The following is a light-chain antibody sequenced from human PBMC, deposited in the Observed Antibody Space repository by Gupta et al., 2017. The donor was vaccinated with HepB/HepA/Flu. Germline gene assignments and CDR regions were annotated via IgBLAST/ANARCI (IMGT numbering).Light chain of an antibody. CDR1: SLRNCY. CDR3: NSRDSSGDHLVL. V-gene: IGLV3-19*01. J-gene: IGLJ2*01. CDR2: GKN. Sequence: SSELTQDPAVSVALGQTVRITCQGDSLRNCYASWYQQKPGRAPLLVIYGKNNRPSGIPDRFSGSTSLDTASLTITGAQAEDEADYYCNSRDSSGDHLVLFGGGTKLTVL.